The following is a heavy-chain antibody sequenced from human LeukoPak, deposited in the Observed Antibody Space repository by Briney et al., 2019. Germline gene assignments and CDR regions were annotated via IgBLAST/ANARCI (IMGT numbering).Heavy chain of an antibody. CDR2: MYYTGST. CDR1: GGSISSSSYY. V-gene: IGHV4-39*01. D-gene: IGHD6-13*01. Sequence: SETLSLTCTVSGGSISSSSYYWGWLRQPPGKGLEWIGSMYYTGSTYYNPSLKSRVTISVDTSKNQFSLKLSSVTAADMAVYYCARLQQLTFDYWGQGTLVTVSS. J-gene: IGHJ4*02. CDR3: ARLQQLTFDY.